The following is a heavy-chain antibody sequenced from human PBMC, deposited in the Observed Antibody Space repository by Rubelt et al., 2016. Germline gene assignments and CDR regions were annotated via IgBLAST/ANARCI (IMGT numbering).Heavy chain of an antibody. V-gene: IGHV1-2*06. J-gene: IGHJ6*02. CDR2: INPNSGGT. CDR1: GYTFTGYY. Sequence: QVQLVQSGAEVKKPGASVKVSCKASGYTFTGYYMHWVRQAPGHGLEWMGRINPNSGGTNYAQKFQGRVDMTRDTSISTAHMELSRLRSDDTAVYYCAREGDYYYGMDVWGQGTTVTVSS. D-gene: IGHD3-16*01. CDR3: AREGDYYYGMDV.